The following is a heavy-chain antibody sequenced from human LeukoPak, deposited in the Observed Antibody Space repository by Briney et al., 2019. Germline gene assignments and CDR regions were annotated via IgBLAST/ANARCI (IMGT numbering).Heavy chain of an antibody. Sequence: PGGSLRLSCAASGFTFSTSWLDWVRQAPGKGLEWVANINQDGSRKSYVDSVEGRLTISRDNAKNTLYLQMDSLRAEDTAIYYCSWTLDYWGQGIQVTVSS. CDR1: GFTFSTSW. V-gene: IGHV3-7*01. CDR3: SWTLDY. J-gene: IGHJ4*02. D-gene: IGHD3/OR15-3a*01. CDR2: INQDGSRK.